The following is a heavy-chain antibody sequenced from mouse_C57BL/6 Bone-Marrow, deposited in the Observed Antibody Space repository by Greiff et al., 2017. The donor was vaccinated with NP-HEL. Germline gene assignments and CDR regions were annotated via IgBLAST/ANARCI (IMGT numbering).Heavy chain of an antibody. CDR3: ARTGSSLYWYCDV. J-gene: IGHJ1*03. V-gene: IGHV5-17*01. D-gene: IGHD1-1*01. CDR1: GFTFSDYG. Sequence: EVHLVESGGGLVKPGGSLKLSCAASGFTFSDYGMHWVRQAPEKGLEWVAYISSGSSTIYYADTVKGRFTISRDNAKNTLFLQMTSLRSDDTAMYYCARTGSSLYWYCDVWGTGTTVTVSS. CDR2: ISSGSSTI.